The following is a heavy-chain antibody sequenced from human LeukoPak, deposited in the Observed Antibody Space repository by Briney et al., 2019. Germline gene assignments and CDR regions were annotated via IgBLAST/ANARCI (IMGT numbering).Heavy chain of an antibody. CDR3: ARGGPGVVHTRYFDY. CDR2: INPNSGGT. J-gene: IGHJ4*02. Sequence: ASVKVSCKASGYTFTGYYMHWVRQAPGQGLEWMGWINPNSGGTNYAQKFQGRVTMTRDTSISTAYMELSRLRSDDTAVYYCARGGPGVVHTRYFDYWGQGTLVTVSS. D-gene: IGHD3-3*01. CDR1: GYTFTGYY. V-gene: IGHV1-2*02.